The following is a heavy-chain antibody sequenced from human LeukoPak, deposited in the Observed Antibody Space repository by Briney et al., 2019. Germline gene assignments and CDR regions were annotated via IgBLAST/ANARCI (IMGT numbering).Heavy chain of an antibody. CDR3: AKDKRPYYYDSSGYYYVDAFDI. J-gene: IGHJ3*02. CDR1: GFTFSSYA. V-gene: IGHV3-23*01. D-gene: IGHD3-22*01. Sequence: GGSLRLSCAASGFTFSSYAMSWVRQAPGKGLEWVSAISGSGGSTYYADSVRGRFTISRDNSKNTLYLQMNSPRAEDTAVYYCAKDKRPYYYDSSGYYYVDAFDIWGQGTMVTVSS. CDR2: ISGSGGST.